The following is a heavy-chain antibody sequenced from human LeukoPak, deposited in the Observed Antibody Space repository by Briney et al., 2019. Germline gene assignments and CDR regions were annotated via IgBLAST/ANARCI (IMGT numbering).Heavy chain of an antibody. J-gene: IGHJ4*02. D-gene: IGHD1-26*01. CDR2: INTYASNI. CDR3: ARDQSIAGPTTADY. CDR1: GFTFSRFW. V-gene: IGHV3-74*01. Sequence: GGSLRLSCAASGFTFSRFWMHWVRQAPGKGLVWVSRINTYASNIIYADPVKGRFTISRDNAKDTLYLQMNSLRAEDTAVYYCARDQSIAGPTTADYWGQGTLVTVSS.